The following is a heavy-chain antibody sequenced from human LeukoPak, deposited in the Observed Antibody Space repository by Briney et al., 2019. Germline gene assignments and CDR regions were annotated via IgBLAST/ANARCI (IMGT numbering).Heavy chain of an antibody. Sequence: GGSLRLSCAAAGFTFSTYAMQGGRQAPGKGGGGGAVISSDGRDKQYADSVKGRCTISRDNSQTTLYLQMNTLRTDDTAVYYCARDYHRIAEYYFDYWGQGTLVTVSS. D-gene: IGHD6-13*01. J-gene: IGHJ4*02. V-gene: IGHV3-30*04. CDR1: GFTFSTYA. CDR2: ISSDGRDK. CDR3: ARDYHRIAEYYFDY.